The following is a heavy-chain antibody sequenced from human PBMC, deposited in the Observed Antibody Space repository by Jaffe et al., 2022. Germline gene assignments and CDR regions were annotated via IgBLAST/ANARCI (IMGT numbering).Heavy chain of an antibody. Sequence: QVQLQESGPGLVKPSETLSLTCAVSGYSISSGYYWGWIRQPPGKGLEWIGSIYHSGSTYYNPSLKSRVTISVDTSKNQFSLKLSSVTAADTAVYYCARLAVAGTDYDYWGQGTLVTVSS. CDR2: IYHSGST. CDR1: GYSISSGYY. J-gene: IGHJ4*02. V-gene: IGHV4-38-2*01. D-gene: IGHD6-19*01. CDR3: ARLAVAGTDYDY.